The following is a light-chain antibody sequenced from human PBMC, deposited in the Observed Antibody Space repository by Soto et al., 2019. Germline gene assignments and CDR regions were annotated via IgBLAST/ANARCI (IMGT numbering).Light chain of an antibody. CDR1: SSDVGGYNY. Sequence: QSALTQPASVSGSPGQSITISCTGTSSDVGGYNYVSWYQQHPGKAPKLIISDVSNRPSGVSNRFSGSKSGNTASLTISGLQAEDEADYYCSSYTGSSTLSVVFGGGTKLTVL. J-gene: IGLJ2*01. CDR2: DVS. V-gene: IGLV2-14*03. CDR3: SSYTGSSTLSVV.